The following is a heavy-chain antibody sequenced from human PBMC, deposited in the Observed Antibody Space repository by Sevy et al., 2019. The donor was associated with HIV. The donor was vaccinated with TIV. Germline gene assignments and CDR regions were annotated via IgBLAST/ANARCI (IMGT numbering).Heavy chain of an antibody. CDR2: IRSKANTYAT. J-gene: IGHJ4*02. D-gene: IGHD6-19*01. CDR1: GFTFSGST. Sequence: GGSLRVSCAASGFTFSGSTMHWVRQASGKGLEWVGRIRSKANTYATAYAASVKGRFSISRDDSKNTAYLQMNSLKTEDTAEYYCSRQVVAVAGDYFDYRGQGTLVTVSS. CDR3: SRQVVAVAGDYFDY. V-gene: IGHV3-73*01.